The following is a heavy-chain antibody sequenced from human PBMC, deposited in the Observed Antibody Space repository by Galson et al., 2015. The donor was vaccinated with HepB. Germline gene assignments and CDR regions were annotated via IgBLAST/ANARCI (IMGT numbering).Heavy chain of an antibody. V-gene: IGHV1-18*04. CDR1: GYTFTSYG. J-gene: IGHJ3*02. CDR3: ARAARLRFLEWLHRYPDAFDI. D-gene: IGHD3-3*01. Sequence: SVKVSCKASGYTFTSYGISWVRQAPGQGLEWMGWISAYNGNTNYAQKLQGRVTMTTDTSTSTAYMELRSLRSDDTAVYYCARAARLRFLEWLHRYPDAFDIWGQGTMVTVSS. CDR2: ISAYNGNT.